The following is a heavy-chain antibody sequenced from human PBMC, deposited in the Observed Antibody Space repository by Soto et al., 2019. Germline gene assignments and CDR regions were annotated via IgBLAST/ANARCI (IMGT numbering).Heavy chain of an antibody. CDR1: GFTFSSYG. J-gene: IGHJ6*02. CDR2: ISYDGSNK. Sequence: QVQLVESGGCVVQPGRSLRLSCAASGFTFSSYGMHWVRQAPGEGLEWVAVISYDGSNKYYADSVKGRFTISRDNSKNTLFLQMNSLRGEDTAVYYCAKESYSSSSYYYGMDVWGQGTTVTVSS. D-gene: IGHD6-6*01. V-gene: IGHV3-30*18. CDR3: AKESYSSSSYYYGMDV.